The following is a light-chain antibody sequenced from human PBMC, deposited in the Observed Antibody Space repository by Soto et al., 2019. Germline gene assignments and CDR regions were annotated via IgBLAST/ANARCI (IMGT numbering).Light chain of an antibody. Sequence: DIVMTQSPDSLAVSLGERATINCKSSQSVLNSSNNKNYLAWYQQKPGQSPKLLIYWASTRESGVPDRFSGSGSGTDFTLTISSLQAEDVAVYYCQQYYNSPWTFGQGTKVEIK. V-gene: IGKV4-1*01. CDR1: QSVLNSSNNKNY. J-gene: IGKJ1*01. CDR3: QQYYNSPWT. CDR2: WAS.